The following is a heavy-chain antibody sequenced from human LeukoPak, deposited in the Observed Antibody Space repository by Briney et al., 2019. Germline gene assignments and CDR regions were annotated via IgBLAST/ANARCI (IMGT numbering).Heavy chain of an antibody. D-gene: IGHD2-21*02. Sequence: ASVKVSCKASGYTFTGYYMHWVRQAPGQGPEWMGWINPNSGGTNYAQRFQGRVTMTRDTSISTAYMELSRLRSDDTAVYYCARDQTLLAYCGGDCYSGYFDFWGQGTLVTVSS. CDR1: GYTFTGYY. V-gene: IGHV1-2*02. J-gene: IGHJ4*02. CDR3: ARDQTLLAYCGGDCYSGYFDF. CDR2: INPNSGGT.